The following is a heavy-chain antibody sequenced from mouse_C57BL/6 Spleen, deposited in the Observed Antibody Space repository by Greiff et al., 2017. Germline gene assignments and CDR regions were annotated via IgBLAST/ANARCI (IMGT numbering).Heavy chain of an antibody. CDR2: ISSGSSTI. Sequence: ESGGGLVKPGGSLKLSCAASGFTFSDYGMHWVRQAPEKGLEWVAYISSGSSTIYYADTVKGRFTISRDNAKNTLFLQMTSLRSEDTAMYYCARGDYGSSPFAYWGQGTLVTVSA. CDR1: GFTFSDYG. D-gene: IGHD1-1*01. CDR3: ARGDYGSSPFAY. J-gene: IGHJ3*01. V-gene: IGHV5-17*01.